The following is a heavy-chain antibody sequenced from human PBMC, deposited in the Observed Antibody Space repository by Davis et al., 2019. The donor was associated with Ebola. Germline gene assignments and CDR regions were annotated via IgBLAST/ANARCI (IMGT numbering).Heavy chain of an antibody. CDR1: GFTFSSFG. CDR3: ARTRYDFWSGYQDY. CDR2: IRYDESDK. D-gene: IGHD3-3*01. J-gene: IGHJ4*02. V-gene: IGHV3-30*02. Sequence: GESLKISCAASGFTFSSFGMSWVRQAPGKGLEWVAFIRYDESDKYYADSVKGRFTISRDNAKNSLYLQMNSLRAEDTAVYYCARTRYDFWSGYQDYWGQGTLVTVSS.